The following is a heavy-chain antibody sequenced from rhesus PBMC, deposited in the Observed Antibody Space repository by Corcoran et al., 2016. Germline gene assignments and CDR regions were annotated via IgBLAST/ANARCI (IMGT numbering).Heavy chain of an antibody. Sequence: QVQLQGSGPGVVKPSETLSLTCAVSGGSISDSYRWSWIRQPPEKGLEWIGYIYGSSGGTNYNPSLEHRVTISIDTSKNQFSLKLSSVTAADTAVYYCARLGLGGAAAGPVFDYWGQGVLVTVSS. CDR2: IYGSSGGT. D-gene: IGHD6S26*01. V-gene: IGHV4-106*01. CDR1: GGSISDSYR. J-gene: IGHJ4*01. CDR3: ARLGLGGAAAGPVFDY.